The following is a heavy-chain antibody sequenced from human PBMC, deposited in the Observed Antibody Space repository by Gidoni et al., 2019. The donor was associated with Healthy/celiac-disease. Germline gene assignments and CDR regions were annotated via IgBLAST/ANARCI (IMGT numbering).Heavy chain of an antibody. V-gene: IGHV1-69*04. CDR3: ARGPAVGGTTYYYGMDV. J-gene: IGHJ6*02. CDR2: IIPILGIA. Sequence: QVQLVQSGAEVKKPGSSVKVSCKASGGTFSSYAISWVRQAPGQGLEWMGRIIPILGIANYAQKFQGRVTITADKSTSTAYMELSSLRSEDTAVYYCARGPAVGGTTYYYGMDVWGQGTTVTVSS. D-gene: IGHD1-1*01. CDR1: GGTFSSYA.